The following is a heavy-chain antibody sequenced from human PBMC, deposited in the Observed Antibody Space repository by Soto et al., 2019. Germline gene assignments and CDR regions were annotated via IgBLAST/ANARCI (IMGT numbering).Heavy chain of an antibody. J-gene: IGHJ6*01. CDR1: GGPFSSYA. CDR3: PRALIAARLYYGMDV. Sequence: SVKVALKSSGGPFSSYAISLGRRAPGQGLEWMGGIIPIFGTANYAQKFQGRVTITADESTSTAYMELSSLRSEDTAVYYCPRALIAARLYYGMDVWGQGTTVTGSS. D-gene: IGHD6-6*01. V-gene: IGHV1-69*13. CDR2: IIPIFGTA.